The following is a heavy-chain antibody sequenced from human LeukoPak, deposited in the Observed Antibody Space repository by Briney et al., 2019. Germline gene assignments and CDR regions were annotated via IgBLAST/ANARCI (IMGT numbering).Heavy chain of an antibody. CDR3: ARETWRYCSSTSCYGPYYYYYYMDV. D-gene: IGHD2-2*01. CDR1: GGTFSSYA. Sequence: SVKVSCKASGGTFSSYAISGVRQAPGQGLEWMGGLIPIFGTANYAQKFQGRVTITTDESTSTAYMELSSLRCEDTAVYYCARETWRYCSSTSCYGPYYYYYYMDVWGKGTTVTVSS. CDR2: LIPIFGTA. J-gene: IGHJ6*03. V-gene: IGHV1-69*05.